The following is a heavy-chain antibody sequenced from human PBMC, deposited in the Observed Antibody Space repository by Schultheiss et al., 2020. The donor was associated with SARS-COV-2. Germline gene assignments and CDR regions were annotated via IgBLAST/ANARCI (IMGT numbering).Heavy chain of an antibody. V-gene: IGHV4-59*12. J-gene: IGHJ4*02. CDR1: GVSTSRYH. CDR3: AKFSRGEWLPID. Sequence: SQTLSLTCSVSGVSTSRYHWSWIRQPPGKGLEWIGYIYFTGSTNYNLSLRTRVTMSVDKSKNQFSLKLSSVTAADTAVYYCAKFSRGEWLPIDWGQGILVTVSS. CDR2: IYFTGST. D-gene: IGHD3-3*01.